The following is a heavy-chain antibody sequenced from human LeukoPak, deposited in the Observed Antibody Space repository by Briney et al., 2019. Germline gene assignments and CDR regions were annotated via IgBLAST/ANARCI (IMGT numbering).Heavy chain of an antibody. J-gene: IGHJ5*02. D-gene: IGHD3-3*01. Sequence: GRSLRLSCAASGFTFSSYGMHWVRQAPGKGLEWVAVISYDGSNKYYADSVKGRFTISRDNSKNTLYLQMNSLRAEDTAVYYRAKDPRITIFGVVPPDNWFDPWGQGTLVTVSS. CDR1: GFTFSSYG. CDR3: AKDPRITIFGVVPPDNWFDP. CDR2: ISYDGSNK. V-gene: IGHV3-30*18.